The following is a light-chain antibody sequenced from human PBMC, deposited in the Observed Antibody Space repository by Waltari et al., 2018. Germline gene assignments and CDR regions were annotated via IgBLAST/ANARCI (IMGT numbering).Light chain of an antibody. CDR2: GSS. CDR3: QRYGDSPKYT. Sequence: IVLTQSPGTLSLSPGERATPSCRASQSISSIYLAWYQQKPGQAPRLLLYGSSSRATGIPDRFSGSGSGTDFTLTISRLEPEDFAVYYCQRYGDSPKYTFGQGTKLEIK. J-gene: IGKJ2*01. CDR1: QSISSIY. V-gene: IGKV3-20*01.